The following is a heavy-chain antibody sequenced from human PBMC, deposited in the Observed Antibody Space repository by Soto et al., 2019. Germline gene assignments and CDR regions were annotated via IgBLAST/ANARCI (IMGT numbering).Heavy chain of an antibody. V-gene: IGHV4-34*01. CDR2: INHSGST. CDR1: GGAFSGYY. Sequence: PSGTLSLTFAFYGGAFSGYYWSWVPPPPGKGLVWIGEINHSGSTNYNPSLKSRVTISLDTSKNQFSLKLSSVTAADTAVYYCARVPFDRKVYYMDVWGKGTTVTVSS. CDR3: ARVPFDRKVYYMDV. J-gene: IGHJ6*03.